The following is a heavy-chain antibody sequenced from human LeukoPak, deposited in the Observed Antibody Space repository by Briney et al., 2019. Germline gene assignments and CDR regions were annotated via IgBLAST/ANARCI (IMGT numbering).Heavy chain of an antibody. D-gene: IGHD3/OR15-3a*01. Sequence: GESLKISCKGSGYSFSSYWIGWVRQVPGNGLEWMGIIYPGDSDTRYSPSFQGQVSISADKSINTAYLQWSSLKASDTATYYCARHSFVGSTWTPFEYWGQGTLVTVSP. CDR1: GYSFSSYW. CDR2: IYPGDSDT. J-gene: IGHJ4*02. V-gene: IGHV5-51*01. CDR3: ARHSFVGSTWTPFEY.